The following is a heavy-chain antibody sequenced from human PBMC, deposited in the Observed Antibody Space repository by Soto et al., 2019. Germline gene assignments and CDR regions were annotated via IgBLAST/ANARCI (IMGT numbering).Heavy chain of an antibody. CDR3: ARGIRRVWLTRLYYYYGMDV. CDR1: GGSFSGYY. J-gene: IGHJ6*02. V-gene: IGHV4-34*01. Sequence: PSETLSLTCAVYGGSFSGYYWSWIRQPPGKGLEWIGEINHSGSTNYNPSLKSRVTISVDTSKNQFSLKLSSVTAADTAVYYCARGIRRVWLTRLYYYYGMDVWGQGTTVTVSS. CDR2: INHSGST. D-gene: IGHD6-19*01.